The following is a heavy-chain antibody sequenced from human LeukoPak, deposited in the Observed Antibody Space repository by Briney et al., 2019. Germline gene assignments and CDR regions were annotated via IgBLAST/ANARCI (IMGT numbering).Heavy chain of an antibody. Sequence: GGSLRLSCAASGFTFSSYSMNWVRQAPGKGLEWVSSISSSSSYIYYADSVKGRFTISRDNAKNSLYLQMNSLRAEDTAVYYCARARAVTVTTPFDYWGQGTLVTVSS. J-gene: IGHJ4*02. CDR2: ISSSSSYI. D-gene: IGHD4-17*01. CDR1: GFTFSSYS. V-gene: IGHV3-21*01. CDR3: ARARAVTVTTPFDY.